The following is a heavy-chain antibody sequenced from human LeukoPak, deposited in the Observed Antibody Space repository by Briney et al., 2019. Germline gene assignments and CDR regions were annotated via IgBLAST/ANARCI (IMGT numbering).Heavy chain of an antibody. Sequence: GGPLRLSCAASGFTVNSNYLSWVRQAPGKGLGWVSTLYNTGNTYYADSVKGRFSISRDNSKNTLFLQMNSLRAEDTAVYYCARLTPAAGRLYFVDWGPGTLVTVSS. D-gene: IGHD6-13*01. J-gene: IGHJ4*02. CDR3: ARLTPAAGRLYFVD. V-gene: IGHV3-53*01. CDR1: GFTVNSNY. CDR2: LYNTGNT.